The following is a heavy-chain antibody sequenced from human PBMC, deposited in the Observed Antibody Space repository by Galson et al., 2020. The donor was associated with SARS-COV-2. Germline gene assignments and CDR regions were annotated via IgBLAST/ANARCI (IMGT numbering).Heavy chain of an antibody. D-gene: IGHD3-3*01. J-gene: IGHJ6*02. CDR2: IYKSGRT. CDR1: GASISSGPYY. Sequence: SETLSITCTVSGASISSGPYYWSWIRQPAGKGLEWIGRIYKSGRTDYNPSLWREATMSVDTSKNQFSLKLSSVTAADTAVYYCARGNSPCVTIFGILTGTCGMEVWGQGTTVTVSS. CDR3: ARGNSPCVTIFGILTGTCGMEV. V-gene: IGHV4-61*02.